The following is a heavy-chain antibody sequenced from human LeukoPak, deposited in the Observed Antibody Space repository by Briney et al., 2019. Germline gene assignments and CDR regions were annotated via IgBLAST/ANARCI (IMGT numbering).Heavy chain of an antibody. Sequence: SVKVSCKVSGYTLTELSMHWVRQAPGKGLEWMGGFDPEDGETIYAQKFQGRVTMTEDTSTDTAHMELSRLRSEDTAVYYCATGTSGYKTNYYYYMDVWGKGTTVTVSS. J-gene: IGHJ6*03. CDR2: FDPEDGET. D-gene: IGHD3-22*01. CDR3: ATGTSGYKTNYYYYMDV. V-gene: IGHV1-24*01. CDR1: GYTLTELS.